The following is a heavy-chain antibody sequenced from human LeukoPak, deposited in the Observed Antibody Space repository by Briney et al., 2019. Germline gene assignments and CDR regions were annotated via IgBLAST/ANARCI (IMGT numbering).Heavy chain of an antibody. D-gene: IGHD1-14*01. V-gene: IGHV4-59*01. Sequence: PSETLSLTCTVSGGSISSYYWSWIRQPPGKGLEWIGYIYYSGSTNYNPSLKSRVTMSVDTSRKQVSLRLTSVTAADTAVYYCTRAPRKAWFDPWGQGTLVTVSS. CDR1: GGSISSYY. CDR3: TRAPRKAWFDP. CDR2: IYYSGST. J-gene: IGHJ5*02.